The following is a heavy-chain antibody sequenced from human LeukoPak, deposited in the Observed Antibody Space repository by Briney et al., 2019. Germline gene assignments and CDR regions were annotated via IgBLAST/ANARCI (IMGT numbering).Heavy chain of an antibody. CDR2: ISGHNDNA. Sequence: ASVKVSCKASGYTFSTYGISWVRQAPGQGLEWLGWISGHNDNANYVQEFQDRVTMATDTSTTTAYMELRSLTSDDTAVYFCARYLGHSSGSKRGFDYWGQGTLVTVSS. D-gene: IGHD6-19*01. V-gene: IGHV1-18*01. J-gene: IGHJ4*02. CDR3: ARYLGHSSGSKRGFDY. CDR1: GYTFSTYG.